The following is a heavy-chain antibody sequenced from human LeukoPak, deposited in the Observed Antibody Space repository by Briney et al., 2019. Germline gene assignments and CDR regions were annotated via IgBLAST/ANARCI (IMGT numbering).Heavy chain of an antibody. V-gene: IGHV4-61*02. Sequence: SETLSLTCTVSGGSISSGSYYWSWIRQPAGKGLEWIGRIYTSGSTNYNPSLKSRVTISVDTSKNQFSLKLSSVTAADTAVYYCARGFNWFDPWGQGTLVTVSS. CDR3: ARGFNWFDP. J-gene: IGHJ5*02. CDR2: IYTSGST. CDR1: GGSISSGSYY.